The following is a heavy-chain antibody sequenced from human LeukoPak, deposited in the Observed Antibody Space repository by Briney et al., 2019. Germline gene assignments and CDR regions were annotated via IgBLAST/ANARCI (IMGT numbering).Heavy chain of an antibody. CDR3: ARDSTYYYDSGSSGPHYFDN. CDR1: GGSISSYY. J-gene: IGHJ4*02. V-gene: IGHV4-4*07. Sequence: SESLSLTCTVSGGSISSYYWSWIRQPAGKGLECSGRIYTSGSTNYNPSLKSRVTMSVDTSKDQFSLKLSSVTAADTAVYYCARDSTYYYDSGSSGPHYFDNWGQGTLVTVSS. CDR2: IYTSGST. D-gene: IGHD3-10*01.